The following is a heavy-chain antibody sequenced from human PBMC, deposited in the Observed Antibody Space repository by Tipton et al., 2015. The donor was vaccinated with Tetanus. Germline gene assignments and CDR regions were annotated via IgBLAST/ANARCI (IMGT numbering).Heavy chain of an antibody. V-gene: IGHV4-59*01. CDR2: IYYTGRT. CDR3: ARTQGSALIDY. CDR1: GGSISNYY. Sequence: TLSLTCTVSGGSISNYYWSWIRQPPRKRLEWIGYIYYTGRTDYNPSLKSRVTISLDTSKNQFSLKLSSVTAADTAVYYCARTQGSALIDYWGQGPLVTVSS. D-gene: IGHD2-8*01. J-gene: IGHJ4*02.